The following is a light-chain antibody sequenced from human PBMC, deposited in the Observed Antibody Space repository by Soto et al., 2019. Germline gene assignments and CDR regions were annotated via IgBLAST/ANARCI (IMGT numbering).Light chain of an antibody. Sequence: EIVVTQSPGILSVSPGDRATLSCRASQSVGRNLAWYQQKPGQAPTLLIYAASTRATGLPARFSGSGSGTDFTLTISSLQSEDFSVYYCRVYSKWPLFTFGPGTRVDIK. CDR1: QSVGRN. CDR2: AAS. V-gene: IGKV3-15*01. CDR3: RVYSKWPLFT. J-gene: IGKJ3*01.